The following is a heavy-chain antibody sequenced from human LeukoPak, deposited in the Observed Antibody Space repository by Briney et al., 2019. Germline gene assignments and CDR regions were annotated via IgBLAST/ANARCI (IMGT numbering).Heavy chain of an antibody. CDR2: IYYSGST. CDR1: GGSISSSSYY. CDR3: ARLEWGYSGSHYDNWFDP. Sequence: SETLSLTCTVSGGSISSSSYYWGWIRQPPGKGLEWIGSIYYSGSTYYNPSLKSRVTISVDTSKNQFSLKLSSVTAADAAVYYCARLEWGYSGSHYDNWFDPWGQGTLVTVSS. J-gene: IGHJ5*02. D-gene: IGHD1-26*01. V-gene: IGHV4-39*01.